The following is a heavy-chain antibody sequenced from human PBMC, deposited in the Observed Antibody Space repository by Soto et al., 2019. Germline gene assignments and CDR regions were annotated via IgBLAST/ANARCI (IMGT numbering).Heavy chain of an antibody. V-gene: IGHV4-61*01. Sequence: QVQLQESGPGLVKPSETLSLTCSVSGGSVSSGSYYWSWIVQPPGQELEWIGYTYYNGRTNYNPSLKSRVSISLGTSENQFSLRLPPVNAADTAVYYGAREVARFVQYLGLDYWGQGTRVTVSS. CDR1: GGSVSSGSYY. CDR3: AREVARFVQYLGLDY. D-gene: IGHD3-10*01. CDR2: TYYNGRT. J-gene: IGHJ4*02.